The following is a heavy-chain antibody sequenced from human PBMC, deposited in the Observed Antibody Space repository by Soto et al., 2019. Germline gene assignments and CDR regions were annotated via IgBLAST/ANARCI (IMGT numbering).Heavy chain of an antibody. CDR1: GGSVTSANYY. V-gene: IGHV4-61*01. Sequence: SETLSLTCTVSGGSVTSANYYWSWIRQPPGKGLEWIGLVYNSGTTNYNPSLKSRVTISLDKSKSQFSLKLDSVTAADTAVYYSARLGGYHQAFDSWGQGTLVTVSS. J-gene: IGHJ4*02. CDR3: ARLGGYHQAFDS. CDR2: VYNSGTT. D-gene: IGHD3-22*01.